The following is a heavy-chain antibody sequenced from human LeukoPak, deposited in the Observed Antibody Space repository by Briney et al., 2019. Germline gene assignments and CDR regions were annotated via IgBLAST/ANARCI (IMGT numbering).Heavy chain of an antibody. CDR2: ISGSGGST. CDR1: GFTFSSYA. CDR3: AKDIGQQLVRRFDY. Sequence: GGSLRLSCAASGFTFSSYAKSWVRQAPGKGLEWVSAISGSGGSTYYADSVKGRFTISRDNSKNTLYLQMNSLRAEDTAVYYCAKDIGQQLVRRFDYWGQGTLVTVSS. V-gene: IGHV3-23*01. D-gene: IGHD6-13*01. J-gene: IGHJ4*02.